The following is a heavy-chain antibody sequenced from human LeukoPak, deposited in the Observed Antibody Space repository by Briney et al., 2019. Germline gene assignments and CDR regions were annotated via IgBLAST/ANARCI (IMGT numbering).Heavy chain of an antibody. CDR2: ISYDGSNK. Sequence: GRSLRLSCAASGFTFSSYAMHWVRQAPGKGLEWVAVISYDGSNKYYADSVKGRFTISRDNSKNTLYLQMNSLRSDDTAVYYCARVLATKDLKITMVRQSNFDYWGQGTLVTVSS. D-gene: IGHD3-10*01. CDR1: GFTFSSYA. J-gene: IGHJ4*02. V-gene: IGHV3-30*04. CDR3: ARVLATKDLKITMVRQSNFDY.